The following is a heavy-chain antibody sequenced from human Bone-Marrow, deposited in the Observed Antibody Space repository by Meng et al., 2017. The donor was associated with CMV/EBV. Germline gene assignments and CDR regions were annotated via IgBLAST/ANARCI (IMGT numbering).Heavy chain of an antibody. V-gene: IGHV3-11*04. CDR2: ISQDSSNT. CDR1: GFTFSDYY. CDR3: ARVKLAALGKGMDV. D-gene: IGHD6-6*01. J-gene: IGHJ6*02. Sequence: GGSLRLSCATSGFTFSDYYMNWIRQAPGKGLEWVSYISQDSSNTLYADSVKGRFTVSRDNAKNSLYLQMNSPRAEDAAVYYCARVKLAALGKGMDVWGQGTTVTVSS.